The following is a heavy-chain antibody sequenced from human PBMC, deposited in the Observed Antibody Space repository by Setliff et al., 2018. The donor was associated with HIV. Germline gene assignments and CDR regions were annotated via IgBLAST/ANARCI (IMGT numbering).Heavy chain of an antibody. J-gene: IGHJ6*03. Sequence: SVKVSCKASGGTLSSYAISWVRQAPGQGLEWMGGIIPVFRTANYAQKFQGRVTMTRDTSTSTVYMELSSLRSEDTAVYYCARDAFDYTAYYYSYMDVWGKGTTVTVSS. CDR2: IIPVFRTA. CDR1: GGTLSSYA. CDR3: ARDAFDYTAYYYSYMDV. D-gene: IGHD4-4*01. V-gene: IGHV1-69*05.